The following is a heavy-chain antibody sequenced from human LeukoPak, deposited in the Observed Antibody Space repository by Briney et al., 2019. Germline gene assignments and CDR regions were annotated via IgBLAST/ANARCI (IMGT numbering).Heavy chain of an antibody. CDR1: GFTFSDYY. J-gene: IGHJ4*02. D-gene: IGHD3-22*01. Sequence: GGSLRLSCAASGFTFSDYYMSWIRQAPGKGLEWVSYISSSGSTIYYADSVKGRFTISRDNARNSLYLQMNSLRAEDTAVYYCARGNYYYDSSGYYPLDYWGQGTLVTVSS. CDR3: ARGNYYYDSSGYYPLDY. V-gene: IGHV3-11*01. CDR2: ISSSGSTI.